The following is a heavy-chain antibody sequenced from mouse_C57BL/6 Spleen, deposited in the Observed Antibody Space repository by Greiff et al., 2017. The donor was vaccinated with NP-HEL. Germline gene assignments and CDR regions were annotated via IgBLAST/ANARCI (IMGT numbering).Heavy chain of an antibody. J-gene: IGHJ2*01. CDR3: AHDGLGVEDKYLDY. V-gene: IGHV1-69*01. D-gene: IGHD2-3*01. CDR1: GYTFTSYW. CDR2: IDPSDSYT. Sequence: QVQLQQPGAELVMPGASVKLSCKASGYTFTSYWMHWVKQRPGQGLEWIGEIDPSDSYTNYNQKFKGKSTLTVDKSSSTAYMQLRSLTSEDSAVYDCAHDGLGVEDKYLDYWGQGTTLTVSS.